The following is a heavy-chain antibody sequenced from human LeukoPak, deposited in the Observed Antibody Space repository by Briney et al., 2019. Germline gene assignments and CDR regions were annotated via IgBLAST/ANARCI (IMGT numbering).Heavy chain of an antibody. D-gene: IGHD2-2*03. Sequence: PSQTLSLTCTVSGGSISSGGYYWSRLRQHPGKGLEWIGEISHSGSTNYNPSLKSRVTISVDTSKNQFSLKLSSVTAADTAVYYCARGPVFKRWIQFDYWGQGTLVTVSS. V-gene: IGHV4-31*03. J-gene: IGHJ4*02. CDR3: ARGPVFKRWIQFDY. CDR2: ISHSGST. CDR1: GGSISSGGYY.